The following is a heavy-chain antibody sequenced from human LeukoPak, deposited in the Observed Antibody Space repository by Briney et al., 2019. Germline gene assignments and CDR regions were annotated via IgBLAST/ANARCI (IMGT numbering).Heavy chain of an antibody. CDR2: IYYSGGT. D-gene: IGHD3-16*02. J-gene: IGHJ5*02. CDR3: ARHGVSGLRLGELSLPNWFDP. CDR1: GGSISSSSYY. V-gene: IGHV4-39*01. Sequence: SETLSLTRTVSGGSISSSSYYWGWIRQPPGKGLEWIGSIYYSGGTYYNPSLKSRVTISVDTSKNQFSLKLSSVIAADTAVYYCARHGVSGLRLGELSLPNWFDPWGQGTLVTVSS.